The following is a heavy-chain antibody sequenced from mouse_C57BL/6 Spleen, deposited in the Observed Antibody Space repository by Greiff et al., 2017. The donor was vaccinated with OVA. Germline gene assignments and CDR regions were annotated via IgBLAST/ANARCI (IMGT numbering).Heavy chain of an antibody. CDR3: ARRDMVTAGLDY. CDR2: INPYNGGT. Sequence: VQLQQSGPVLVKPGASVKMSCKASGYTFTDYYMNWVKQSHGKSLEWIGVINPYNGGTSYNQKFKGKATLTVDKSSSTAYMELNSLTSEDSAVYYCARRDMVTAGLDYWGQGTTLTVSS. CDR1: GYTFTDYY. J-gene: IGHJ2*01. V-gene: IGHV1-19*01. D-gene: IGHD2-2*01.